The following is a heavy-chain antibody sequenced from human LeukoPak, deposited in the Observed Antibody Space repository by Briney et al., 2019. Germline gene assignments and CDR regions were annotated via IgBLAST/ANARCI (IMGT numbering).Heavy chain of an antibody. J-gene: IGHJ3*02. CDR2: IYHSGST. CDR3: ARGKWDLESGEAFDI. D-gene: IGHD1-26*01. V-gene: IGHV4-39*07. CDR1: GGSISSYY. Sequence: PSETLSLTCTVSGGSISSYYWGWIRQPPGKGLEWIGSIYHSGSTYYNPSLKSRVTISVDTSKNQFSLKLSSVTAADTAVYYCARGKWDLESGEAFDIWGQGTMVTVSS.